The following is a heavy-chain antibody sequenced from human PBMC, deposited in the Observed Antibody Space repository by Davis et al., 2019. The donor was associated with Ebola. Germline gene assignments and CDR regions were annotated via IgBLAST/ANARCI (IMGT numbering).Heavy chain of an antibody. D-gene: IGHD1-20*01. V-gene: IGHV4-39*01. Sequence: PSETLSLTCTVSGGSISSSSYYWGWIRQPPGKGLEWIGSIYYSGSTYYNPSLKSRVTISVDTSKNQFSLKLSSVTAADTAVYYCARVNWPSFFDYWGQGTLVTVSS. CDR2: IYYSGST. J-gene: IGHJ4*02. CDR3: ARVNWPSFFDY. CDR1: GGSISSSSYY.